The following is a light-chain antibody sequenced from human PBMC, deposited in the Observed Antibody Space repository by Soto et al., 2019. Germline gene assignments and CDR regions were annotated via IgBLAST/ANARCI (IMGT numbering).Light chain of an antibody. CDR3: QQYNNWPPVT. Sequence: EIVMTQSPATLSVSPGERATLSCRASQSVSSDLAWYQQKPGQAPRLLIYGASTRATGIPARFSGSGSGTEFTLTISSLQSEDFAVYYCQQYNNWPPVTFGPGTKVDIK. CDR1: QSVSSD. V-gene: IGKV3-15*01. CDR2: GAS. J-gene: IGKJ3*01.